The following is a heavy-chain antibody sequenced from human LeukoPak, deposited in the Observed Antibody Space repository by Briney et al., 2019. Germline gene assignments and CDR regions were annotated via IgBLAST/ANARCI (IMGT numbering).Heavy chain of an antibody. J-gene: IGHJ4*02. D-gene: IGHD3-10*01. Sequence: SVKVSCKASGGTLSSFTISWVRQAPGQGLEWMGGIIPIFGTANYAQKFQGRVTITADESTRTAYMELSSLRSEDTAVYYCASRGYGSGSYYGSDYWGRGTLVTVSS. CDR1: GGTLSSFT. CDR3: ASRGYGSGSYYGSDY. V-gene: IGHV1-69*13. CDR2: IIPIFGTA.